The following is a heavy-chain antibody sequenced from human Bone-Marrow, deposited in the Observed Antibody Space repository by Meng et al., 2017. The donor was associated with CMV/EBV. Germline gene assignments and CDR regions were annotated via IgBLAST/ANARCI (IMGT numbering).Heavy chain of an antibody. J-gene: IGHJ6*02. CDR3: SKVWDSSGYLLYGEVGYGMDV. CDR1: GFTSSSYA. Sequence: GELLKMPSAASGFTSSSYAMSWVRQAPGKGLEWVSAISGSGGSTYYADSVKGRFTISRDNSKNTLYLQMNSLRAEDTAVYYCSKVWDSSGYLLYGEVGYGMDVWGQGATVTVSS. CDR2: ISGSGGST. V-gene: IGHV3-23*01. D-gene: IGHD3-22*01.